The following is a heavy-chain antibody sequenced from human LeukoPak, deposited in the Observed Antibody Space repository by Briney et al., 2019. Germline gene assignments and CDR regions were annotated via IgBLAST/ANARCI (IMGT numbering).Heavy chain of an antibody. V-gene: IGHV3-21*04. D-gene: IGHD3-22*01. Sequence: GGSLRLSCAASGFTFSSYSMNWVRQAPGKGLEWVSSISSSSSYIYYADSVKGRFTISRDNSKNTLYLQMNSLRAEDTAVYYCGESHRWLLLPLDYWGQGTLVTVSS. CDR2: ISSSSSYI. CDR3: GESHRWLLLPLDY. J-gene: IGHJ4*02. CDR1: GFTFSSYS.